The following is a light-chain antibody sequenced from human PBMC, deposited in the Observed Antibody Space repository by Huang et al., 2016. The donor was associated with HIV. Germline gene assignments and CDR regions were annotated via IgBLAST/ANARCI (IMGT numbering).Light chain of an antibody. CDR2: AAS. CDR3: QQYYSTPQT. CDR1: QGISNS. V-gene: IGKV1-NL1*01. J-gene: IGKJ1*01. Sequence: DIQMTQSPSSLSASVGDRVTITCRASQGISNSLAWYQQKPGKAPKLLLYAASRLESGVPARFSGSGSGTEYTLTISSLQPEDFATYYCQQYYSTPQTFGQGTKVEIK.